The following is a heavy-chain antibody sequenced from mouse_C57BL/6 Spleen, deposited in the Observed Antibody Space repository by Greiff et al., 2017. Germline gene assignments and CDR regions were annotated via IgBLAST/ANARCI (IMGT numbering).Heavy chain of an antibody. V-gene: IGHV1-82*01. CDR2: IYPGDGDT. CDR1: GYAFSSSW. D-gene: IGHD2-3*01. Sequence: QVQLKQSGPELVKPGASVKISCKASGYAFSSSWMNWVKQRPGKGLEWIGRIYPGDGDTNYNGKFKGKATLTADKSSSTAYMQLSSLTSEDSAVYFCARRGDGYFYFDYWGQGTTLTVSS. CDR3: ARRGDGYFYFDY. J-gene: IGHJ2*01.